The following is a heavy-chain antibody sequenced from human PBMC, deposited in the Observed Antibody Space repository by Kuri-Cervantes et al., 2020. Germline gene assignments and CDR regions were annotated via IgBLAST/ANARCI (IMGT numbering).Heavy chain of an antibody. D-gene: IGHD6-13*01. CDR3: ARDLVGSAPGTAY. CDR1: GFTFSIYG. V-gene: IGHV3-30*02. J-gene: IGHJ4*02. Sequence: GESLKISCAASGFTFSIYGMHWVRQAPGKGLEWVGFIRYDGSNKFYADSVKGRLTISRDNSKNTLYLQMNSLRAEDSAVCYCARDLVGSAPGTAYWGQGTLVTVSS. CDR2: IRYDGSNK.